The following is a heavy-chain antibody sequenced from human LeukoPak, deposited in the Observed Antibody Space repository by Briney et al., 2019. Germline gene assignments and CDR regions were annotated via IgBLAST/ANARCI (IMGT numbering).Heavy chain of an antibody. V-gene: IGHV4-38-2*02. Sequence: SETLSLTCTVSGYSITSGYYWGWIRQPPGKGLEWIGNINHSGSTYYNPSLKSRVTISVDTSKNQFSLKLSSVTAADTAVYYCARASMVTTGVVEYWGQGTLVTVSS. CDR3: ARASMVTTGVVEY. J-gene: IGHJ4*02. CDR2: INHSGST. CDR1: GYSITSGYY. D-gene: IGHD4-17*01.